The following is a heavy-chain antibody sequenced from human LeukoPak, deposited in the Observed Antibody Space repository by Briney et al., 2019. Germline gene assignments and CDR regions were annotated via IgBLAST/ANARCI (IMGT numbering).Heavy chain of an antibody. V-gene: IGHV3-23*01. D-gene: IGHD3-9*01. J-gene: IGHJ3*02. CDR3: AKGVNYDILTGYFPGDAFDI. CDR2: ISGSGGST. CDR1: GFTFSSYA. Sequence: GGSLRLSCAASGFTFSSYAMSWVRQAPGKGLEWVSAISGSGGSTYYADSVKGRFTISRDNSKNALYLQMNSLRAEDTAVYYCAKGVNYDILTGYFPGDAFDIWGQGTMVTVSS.